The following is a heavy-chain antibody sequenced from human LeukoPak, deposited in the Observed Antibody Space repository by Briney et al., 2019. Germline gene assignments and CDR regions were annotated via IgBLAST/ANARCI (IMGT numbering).Heavy chain of an antibody. D-gene: IGHD6-13*01. Sequence: GGSLRLSCAASGFTFSSYGMHWVRQAPGKGLEWVAFIRYDGSNKYYADSVKGRFTISRDNSKNTLYLQMNSLRAEDTAVYYCAKVNNIAAAGTFDYWGQGSLVTVSS. J-gene: IGHJ4*02. CDR3: AKVNNIAAAGTFDY. CDR1: GFTFSSYG. CDR2: IRYDGSNK. V-gene: IGHV3-30*02.